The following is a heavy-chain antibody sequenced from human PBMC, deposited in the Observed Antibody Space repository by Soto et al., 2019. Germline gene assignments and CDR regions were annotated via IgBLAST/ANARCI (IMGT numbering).Heavy chain of an antibody. J-gene: IGHJ4*02. V-gene: IGHV3-23*01. Sequence: GGSLRLSCAASGFTFSSYAMRWVRQAPGKGLEWVSAISGSGGSTYYADSVKGRFTISRDNSKNTLYLQMNSLRAEDTAVYYCAKESSGSSKVGYFDYWGQGTLVTVSS. CDR2: ISGSGGST. CDR1: GFTFSSYA. CDR3: AKESSGSSKVGYFDY. D-gene: IGHD1-26*01.